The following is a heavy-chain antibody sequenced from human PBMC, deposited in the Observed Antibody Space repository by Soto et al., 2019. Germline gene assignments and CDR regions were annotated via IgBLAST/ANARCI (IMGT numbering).Heavy chain of an antibody. V-gene: IGHV4-30-2*01. D-gene: IGHD3-9*01. CDR2: VFYSGST. CDR1: GVSIDRVCCS. Sequence: SETLSLTCPFSGVSIDRVCCSWAWVRQPPGTGLEWIGYVFYSGSTYYNPSLKSRVSISVDRSKNQFSLKLSSVTAADTAVYYCARVDFDWSYKWLEPRGQGTLVNVSA. CDR3: ARVDFDWSYKWLEP. J-gene: IGHJ5*02.